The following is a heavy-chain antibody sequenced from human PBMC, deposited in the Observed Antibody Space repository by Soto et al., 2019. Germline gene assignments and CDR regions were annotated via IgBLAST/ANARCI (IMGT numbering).Heavy chain of an antibody. Sequence: QLQLQESGPGLVKPSETLSLTCTVSGGSISSSSYYWGWIRQPPGKGLEGIGSIYYSGSTYYNPSLKSRVTISVDTSKNQFSLKLSSVTAADTAVYYCASRVSGGSRNWFDPWGQGTLVTVSS. CDR3: ASRVSGGSRNWFDP. J-gene: IGHJ5*02. V-gene: IGHV4-39*01. D-gene: IGHD2-15*01. CDR2: IYYSGST. CDR1: GGSISSSSYY.